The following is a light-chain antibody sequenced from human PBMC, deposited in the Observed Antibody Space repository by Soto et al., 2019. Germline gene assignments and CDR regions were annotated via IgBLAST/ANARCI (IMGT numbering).Light chain of an antibody. CDR2: DNN. V-gene: IGLV1-51*01. CDR1: SSNIGNNY. CDR3: GTWVSSLNAGV. J-gene: IGLJ2*01. Sequence: QSVLTQPPSVSAAPGQMVTISCSGSSSNIGNNYVSWYQQLPGTAPKLLIYDNNKRPSGIPDRFSGSKSGTSATLGITGLQTGDEADYYCGTWVSSLNAGVFGGGTKLTVL.